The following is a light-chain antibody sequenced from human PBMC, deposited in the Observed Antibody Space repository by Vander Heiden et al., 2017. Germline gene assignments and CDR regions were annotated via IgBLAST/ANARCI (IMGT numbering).Light chain of an antibody. CDR3: SSYTSSSTPVV. V-gene: IGLV2-14*01. CDR1: SSDAGGYNH. J-gene: IGLJ2*01. Sequence: QSALNQPASASGSPGQSITISCTGTSSDAGGYNHVSRYQQHPDKAPKRVIYEVSNRPSGVCKLLSGSKSGNTASLTISGLQAEDEPDYYRSSYTSSSTPVVFGGGTKLTVL. CDR2: EVS.